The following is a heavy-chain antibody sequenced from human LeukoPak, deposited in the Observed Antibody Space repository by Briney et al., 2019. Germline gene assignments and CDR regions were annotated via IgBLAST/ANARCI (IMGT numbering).Heavy chain of an antibody. CDR1: GYTFTGYG. V-gene: IGHV1-18*01. CDR2: ISAYNGNT. CDR3: ARGGGHRYYYYYGMDV. D-gene: IGHD2-15*01. J-gene: IGHJ6*02. Sequence: ASVKVSCKASGYTFTGYGISWVRQAPGQGLEWMGWISAYNGNTNYAQKLQGRVTMTTDTSTSTAYMELRSLRSDDTAVYYCARGGGHRYYYYYGMDVWGQGTTVTVSS.